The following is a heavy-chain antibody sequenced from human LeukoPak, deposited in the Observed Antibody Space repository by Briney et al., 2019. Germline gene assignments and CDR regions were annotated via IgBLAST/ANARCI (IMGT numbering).Heavy chain of an antibody. D-gene: IGHD2-2*01. CDR1: GYTITSYA. V-gene: IGHV7-4-1*02. J-gene: IGHJ4*02. CDR3: ARPTEIYCSSTSCYPDYFDY. CDR2: INTNTGNP. Sequence: ASVKVSCKASGYTITSYAMNWVRQAPGQGLEWMGWINTNTGNPTYAQGFTGRFVFSLDISVSTAYLQISSLKAEDTAVYYCARPTEIYCSSTSCYPDYFDYWGQGTLVTVSS.